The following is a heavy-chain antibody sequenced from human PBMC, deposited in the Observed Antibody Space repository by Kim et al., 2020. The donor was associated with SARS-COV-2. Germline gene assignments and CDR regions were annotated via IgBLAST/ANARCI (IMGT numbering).Heavy chain of an antibody. CDR3: SRDGSGWYNY. J-gene: IGHJ4*02. Sequence: GGSLRLSCAASGFSISSYSMNWVRQAPGKGLEWLSHISISGDAIFYADSVRGRFTISRDYAKNSLYLQMTSLRDEDTAVYFCSRDGSGWYNYWGQGTLVT. D-gene: IGHD6-19*01. V-gene: IGHV3-48*02. CDR2: ISISGDAI. CDR1: GFSISSYS.